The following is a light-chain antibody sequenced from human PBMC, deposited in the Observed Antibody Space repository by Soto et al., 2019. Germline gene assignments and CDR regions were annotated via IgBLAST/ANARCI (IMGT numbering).Light chain of an antibody. Sequence: VVTKTPYTRSVATGGRSTRSCRASQTVSRNLAWYQQRPGQAPRLLIYDISNRAAGVPARFSGSGCEREFTLTSRSLKSEDFAVYLCQQYSNCPSFGQGTGLEIK. CDR3: QQYSNCPS. J-gene: IGKJ5*01. V-gene: IGKV3-15*01. CDR1: QTVSRN. CDR2: DIS.